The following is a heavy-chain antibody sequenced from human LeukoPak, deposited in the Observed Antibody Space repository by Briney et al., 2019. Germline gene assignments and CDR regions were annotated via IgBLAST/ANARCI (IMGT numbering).Heavy chain of an antibody. CDR1: GFRFEDYD. CDR3: ARDWRNYIDF. V-gene: IGHV3-20*04. D-gene: IGHD3-3*01. J-gene: IGHJ4*02. Sequence: PGGSLRLSCEASGFRFEDYDMSWVRQAPGQGLGWVSGINWNGVAATYAVSVRGRFTISRDNAKNSMYLQMNNLRVEDTAMYFCARDWRNYIDFWGQGALVVVSS. CDR2: INWNGVAA.